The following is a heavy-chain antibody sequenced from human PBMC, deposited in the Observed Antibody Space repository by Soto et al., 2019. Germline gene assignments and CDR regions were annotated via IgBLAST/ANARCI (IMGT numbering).Heavy chain of an antibody. CDR2: INTDGSVA. J-gene: IGHJ4*02. Sequence: EVQLVESGGGLVQPGESLRLSCAASGLTFRSYWMHWVRQAPGKGLVWVSRINTDGSVAMYVDSVKGRFTISRDNAKNTLYRHMNSLRAEDTAVDYCVRDTQLGRLDSWGQGTLVTVSS. CDR1: GLTFRSYW. D-gene: IGHD3-16*01. V-gene: IGHV3-74*03. CDR3: VRDTQLGRLDS.